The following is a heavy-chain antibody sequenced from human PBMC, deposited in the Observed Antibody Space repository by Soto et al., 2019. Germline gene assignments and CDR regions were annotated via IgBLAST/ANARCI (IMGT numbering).Heavy chain of an antibody. V-gene: IGHV1-69*13. Sequence: SVKVSCKASGGTFSSYAISWVRQAPGQGLEWMGGIIPIFGTANYAQKFQGRVTITADESTSTAYMELSSLRSEDTAVYYCARGAGPSGSYYYYYGMDVWGQGTTVTVSS. CDR3: ARGAGPSGSYYYYYGMDV. CDR1: GGTFSSYA. CDR2: IIPIFGTA. J-gene: IGHJ6*02. D-gene: IGHD1-26*01.